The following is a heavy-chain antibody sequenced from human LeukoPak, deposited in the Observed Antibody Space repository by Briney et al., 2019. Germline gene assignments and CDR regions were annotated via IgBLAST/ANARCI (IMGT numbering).Heavy chain of an antibody. CDR2: IYSDGGGGTT. V-gene: IGHV3-23*01. D-gene: IGHD5-18*01. Sequence: GGSLRLSCAASGFTFSSYSMNWVRQAPGEGLEWVSVIYSDGGGGTTYYADSVKGRFTISRDKSKNTLYLQMNSLRVEDTAVYYCATERGRAKVYFDYWGQGTLVTVSS. CDR3: ATERGRAKVYFDY. CDR1: GFTFSSYS. J-gene: IGHJ4*02.